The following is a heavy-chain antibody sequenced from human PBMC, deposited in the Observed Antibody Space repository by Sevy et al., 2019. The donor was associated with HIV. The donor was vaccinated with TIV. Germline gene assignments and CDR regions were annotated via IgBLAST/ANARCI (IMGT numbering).Heavy chain of an antibody. CDR1: GFTFSNAW. CDR2: IKSKTDGGTT. J-gene: IGHJ6*02. V-gene: IGHV3-15*01. CDR3: TTDRRGGYCSSTSCSRYYYYYGMDV. Sequence: GGSLRLSCAASGFTFSNAWMSWVRQAPGKGLERVGRIKSKTDGGTTDYAAPVKGRFTISRDDSKNTLYLQMNSLKTEDTAVYYCTTDRRGGYCSSTSCSRYYYYYGMDVWGQGTTVTVSS. D-gene: IGHD2-2*01.